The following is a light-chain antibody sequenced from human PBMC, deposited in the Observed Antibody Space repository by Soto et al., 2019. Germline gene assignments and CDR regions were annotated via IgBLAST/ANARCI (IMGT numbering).Light chain of an antibody. Sequence: SVLSQPPSASGTPGQRVTISCSGSSSNIGSNTMSWYQQLPGTAPKLLIFTNSQRPSGVPDRFSGSKSGTSASLAISGLQSEDEADYYCAAWDDSLNGVVFGGGTQLTVL. CDR3: AAWDDSLNGVV. V-gene: IGLV1-44*01. CDR2: TNS. J-gene: IGLJ3*02. CDR1: SSNIGSNT.